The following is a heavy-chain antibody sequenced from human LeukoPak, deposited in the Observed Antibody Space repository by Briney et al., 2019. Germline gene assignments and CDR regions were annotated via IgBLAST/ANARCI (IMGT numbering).Heavy chain of an antibody. D-gene: IGHD2-2*02. J-gene: IGHJ4*02. Sequence: GGSLRLSCAASGFTFSSYAMHWVRQAPGKGLEWVAVISYDGSNKYYADSVKGRFAISRDNSKNTVYLQMNSLRVEDTAVYYCARANTPFADYWGQGTLVTVCS. CDR1: GFTFSSYA. CDR3: ARANTPFADY. CDR2: ISYDGSNK. V-gene: IGHV3-30*09.